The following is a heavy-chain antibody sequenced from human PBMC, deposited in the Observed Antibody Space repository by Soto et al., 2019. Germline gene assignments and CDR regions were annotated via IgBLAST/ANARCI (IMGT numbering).Heavy chain of an antibody. J-gene: IGHJ4*02. Sequence: GESLKISCQGSQDIFSSNWIGWLRQMPGKGLEWMGVIYPDDSDVKYNPSFQGQVTISVDKSISTAYLQWSRLRDSDTAMYFCARHGVSFGPFDYWGQGTPVTVSS. CDR1: QDIFSSNW. CDR3: ARHGVSFGPFDY. V-gene: IGHV5-51*01. CDR2: IYPDDSDV. D-gene: IGHD3-3*01.